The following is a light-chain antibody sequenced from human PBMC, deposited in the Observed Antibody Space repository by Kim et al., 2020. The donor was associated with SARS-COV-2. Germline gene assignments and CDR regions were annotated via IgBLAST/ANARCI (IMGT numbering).Light chain of an antibody. CDR1: SSNIGSNY. CDR3: AAWDDSLSGVV. J-gene: IGLJ2*01. CDR2: RNN. Sequence: QSVLTQPPSASGTPGQRVTISCSGSSSNIGSNYVYWYQQLPGTAPKLLIYRNNQRPSGVPDRFSGSKSGTSASLAISGIRSEDEAEYYCAAWDDSLSGVVFGGGTQLTVL. V-gene: IGLV1-47*01.